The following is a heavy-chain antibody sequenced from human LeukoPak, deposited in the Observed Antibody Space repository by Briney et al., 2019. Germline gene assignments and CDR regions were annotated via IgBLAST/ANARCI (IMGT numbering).Heavy chain of an antibody. CDR1: GFTFNNYA. CDR3: ASVYSYGWFDY. D-gene: IGHD5-18*01. V-gene: IGHV3-30*02. CDR2: IQYDGSNK. J-gene: IGHJ5*01. Sequence: QPGGSLRLSCAASGFTFNNYAMHWVRQAPGKGLEWVAFIQYDGSNKYYADSVKGRFTISRDNSKNTLYLQMNSLRAEDTAVYYCASVYSYGWFDYWGQRTLVTVSS.